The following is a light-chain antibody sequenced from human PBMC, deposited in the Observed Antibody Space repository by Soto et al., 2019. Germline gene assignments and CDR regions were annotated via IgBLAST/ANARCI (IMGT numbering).Light chain of an antibody. CDR2: DAS. V-gene: IGKV3-11*01. CDR3: QQRSNGFT. Sequence: EIVLTQSPATLSLSPGERATLSCRASQSVSSYLAWYQQKPGQAPRLLIYDASNRATGIPARFSGSGSGTDFPRTISSLEPEDFAVYYCQQRSNGFTFGPGTKVDIK. J-gene: IGKJ3*01. CDR1: QSVSSY.